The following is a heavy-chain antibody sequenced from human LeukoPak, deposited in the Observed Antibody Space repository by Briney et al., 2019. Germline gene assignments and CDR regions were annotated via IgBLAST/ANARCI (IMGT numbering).Heavy chain of an antibody. CDR3: ARDPGSGSYLTDY. CDR1: GFTLSSYG. D-gene: IGHD3-10*01. CDR2: IRFDGSNK. Sequence: PGGSLRLSCAASGFTLSSYGIHWVRQAPGKGLEWVAFIRFDGSNKYYADSVKGRFTISRDNSKNTLYLQMNSLRAEDTAVYYCARDPGSGSYLTDYWGQGTLVTVSS. J-gene: IGHJ4*02. V-gene: IGHV3-30*02.